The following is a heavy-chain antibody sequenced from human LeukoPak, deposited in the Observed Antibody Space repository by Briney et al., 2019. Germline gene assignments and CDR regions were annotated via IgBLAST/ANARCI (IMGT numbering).Heavy chain of an antibody. CDR2: INPNSGGT. CDR1: GYTFTGYY. D-gene: IGHD3-22*01. J-gene: IGHJ5*02. Sequence: GASVKVSCKASGYTFTGYYMHWVRQAPGQGLEWMGWINPNSGGTNYAQKFQGRVTMTRDTSISTAYMELSRLRSDDTAVYYCARNYYDSSGYENWFAPWGQGTLVTASS. CDR3: ARNYYDSSGYENWFAP. V-gene: IGHV1-2*02.